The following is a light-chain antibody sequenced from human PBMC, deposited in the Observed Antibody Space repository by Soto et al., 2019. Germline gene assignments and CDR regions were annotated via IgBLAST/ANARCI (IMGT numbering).Light chain of an antibody. Sequence: EIVLTQSPATLSLSPGERATLSCRASPSVTNFLAWYQQKPGQAPRLLIYGASSRATGIPDRFSGSGSGTDFTLTISRLDPEDFAVYFCQQYGSSPRTFGQGTKVDI. CDR3: QQYGSSPRT. CDR2: GAS. J-gene: IGKJ1*01. V-gene: IGKV3-20*01. CDR1: PSVTNF.